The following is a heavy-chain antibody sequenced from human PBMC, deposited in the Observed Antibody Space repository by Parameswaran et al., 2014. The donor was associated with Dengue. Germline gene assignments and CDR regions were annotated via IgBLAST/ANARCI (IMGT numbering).Heavy chain of an antibody. CDR3: ATMQSSYGGNAAYFEY. D-gene: IGHD4-23*01. Sequence: RWIRQPPGKGLEWVSVIYAGGSADYADSVKGRFIVSRDTSKNTVYFQLNNLRAEDTAVFYCATMQSSYGGNAAYFEYWGQGTLVTVSS. V-gene: IGHV3-66*01. J-gene: IGHJ4*02. CDR2: IYAGGSA.